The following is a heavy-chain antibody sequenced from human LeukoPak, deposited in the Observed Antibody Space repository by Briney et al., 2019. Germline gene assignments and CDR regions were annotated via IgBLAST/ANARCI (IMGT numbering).Heavy chain of an antibody. V-gene: IGHV3-23*01. CDR1: GFALTAYG. J-gene: IGHJ2*01. CDR3: ARAAYSSTWYSRYFDL. Sequence: PGGSLRLSCEASGFALTAYGMSWVRQAPGKGLEWVSHSSAYLSIKKYADSVKGRFTISRDNFRNTLYLQMNSLRAGDTAVYYCARAAYSSTWYSRYFDLWGRGTLVTVSS. CDR2: SSAYLSIK. D-gene: IGHD6-13*01.